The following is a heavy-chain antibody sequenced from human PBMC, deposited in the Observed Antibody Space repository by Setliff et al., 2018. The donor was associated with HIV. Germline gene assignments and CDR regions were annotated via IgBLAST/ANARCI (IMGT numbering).Heavy chain of an antibody. CDR2: IKEGGSEK. CDR1: GFTFSSHW. CDR3: VRDASPDYDSGGYSAGGH. Sequence: GGSLRLSCEASGFTFSSHWMSWVRQAPGKGLEWVASIKEGGSEKYYVASVKGRFTMSRDDAKNSLYLQLNSLRAEDTAVYYCVRDASPDYDSGGYSAGGHWGRGTLVTVSS. J-gene: IGHJ4*02. V-gene: IGHV3-7*01. D-gene: IGHD3-22*01.